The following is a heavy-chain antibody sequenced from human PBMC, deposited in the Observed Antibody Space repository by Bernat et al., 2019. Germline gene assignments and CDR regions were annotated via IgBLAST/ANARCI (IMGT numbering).Heavy chain of an antibody. CDR3: ARDHQGFGEIDY. CDR1: GFTFSSYG. V-gene: IGHV3-33*01. CDR2: IWYDGSNK. J-gene: IGHJ4*02. Sequence: QVQLVESGGGVVQPGRSLRLSCAASGFTFSSYGMHWVRQAPGKGLEWVAVIWYDGSNKYYADSVKGRFTSSRDNSKNTLYLQMNSLRAEDTGVYYCARDHQGFGEIDYWGQGTLVTVSS. D-gene: IGHD3-10*01.